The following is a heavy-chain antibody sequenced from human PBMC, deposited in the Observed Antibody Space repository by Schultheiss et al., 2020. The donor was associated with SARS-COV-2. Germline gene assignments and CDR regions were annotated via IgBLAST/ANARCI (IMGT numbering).Heavy chain of an antibody. CDR1: GGSFSGYY. V-gene: IGHV4-59*08. Sequence: SETLSLTCAVYGGSFSGYYWSWIRQPPGKGLEWIGYIYYSGSTNYNPSLKSRVTISVDTSKNQFSLKLSSVTAADTAVYYCARHAYGGEAVWGQGTTVTVSS. CDR2: IYYSGST. J-gene: IGHJ6*02. D-gene: IGHD3-16*01. CDR3: ARHAYGGEAV.